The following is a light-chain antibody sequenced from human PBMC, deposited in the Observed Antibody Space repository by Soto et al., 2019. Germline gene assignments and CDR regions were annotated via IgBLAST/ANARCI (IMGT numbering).Light chain of an antibody. Sequence: DIHMTQSPSSLSASVGDRVTITCRASQTITNYLNWYQQQSGKAPKLLIYATDTLQSGVPSRFSGSGSGTEFTLTISSLQPDDFATYYCQQYNSYSRTFGQGTKVDIK. CDR3: QQYNSYSRT. CDR1: QTITNY. CDR2: ATD. J-gene: IGKJ1*01. V-gene: IGKV1-5*01.